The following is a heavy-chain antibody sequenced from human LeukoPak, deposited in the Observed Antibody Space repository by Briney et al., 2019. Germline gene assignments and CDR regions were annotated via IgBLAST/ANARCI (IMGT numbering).Heavy chain of an antibody. J-gene: IGHJ1*01. D-gene: IGHD2-15*01. CDR2: ISYDGSNK. V-gene: IGHV3-30*04. Sequence: QPGGSLRLSCAASGFTFSSYAMHWVRQAPGKGLEWVAVISYDGSNKYYADSVKGRFTISRDNSKNTLYLHMNSLRAEDTAVYYCARDYVSGGWHIRYFQHWGQGSLVTVSS. CDR1: GFTFSSYA. CDR3: ARDYVSGGWHIRYFQH.